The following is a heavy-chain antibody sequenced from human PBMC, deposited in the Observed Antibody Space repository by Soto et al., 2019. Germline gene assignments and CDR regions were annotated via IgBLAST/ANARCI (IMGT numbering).Heavy chain of an antibody. CDR2: IYYSGST. CDR1: GGSISSSSYY. J-gene: IGHJ5*02. D-gene: IGHD3-9*01. CDR3: AGANYDILTGYYNWFDP. Sequence: SETLSLTCTVSGGSISSSSYYWGWIRQPPGKGLEWIGSIYYSGSTYYNPSLKSRVTISVDTSKNQFSLMMSSVTAADTAVYYCAGANYDILTGYYNWFDPWGQGTLVTVSS. V-gene: IGHV4-39*01.